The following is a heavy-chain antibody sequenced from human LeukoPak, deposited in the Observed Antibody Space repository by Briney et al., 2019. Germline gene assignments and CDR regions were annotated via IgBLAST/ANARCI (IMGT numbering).Heavy chain of an antibody. CDR3: AKSGKILGY. Sequence: GGSLRLSCAASGFTFSSYGMHWVRQAPGKGLEWVAYISGSGSSIYYLDSVKGRFTISRDNAKNSLYLHMNSLRPEDTAVYYCAKSGKILGYWGRGTLVTVSS. CDR2: ISGSGSSI. D-gene: IGHD2-2*03. J-gene: IGHJ4*02. CDR1: GFTFSSYG. V-gene: IGHV3-48*01.